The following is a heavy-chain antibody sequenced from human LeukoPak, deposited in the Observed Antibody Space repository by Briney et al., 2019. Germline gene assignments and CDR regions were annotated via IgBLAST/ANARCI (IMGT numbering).Heavy chain of an antibody. CDR2: ISSSSSYI. V-gene: IGHV3-21*01. D-gene: IGHD6-19*01. J-gene: IGHJ3*02. Sequence: GGSLRLSCAASGFTFSSYSMNWVRQAPGKGLEGGSSISSSSSYIYYADSVKGRFTISRDNAKNSLYLQMNSLRAEDTAVYYCARGGSSGWWAFDIWGQGTMVTVSS. CDR1: GFTFSSYS. CDR3: ARGGSSGWWAFDI.